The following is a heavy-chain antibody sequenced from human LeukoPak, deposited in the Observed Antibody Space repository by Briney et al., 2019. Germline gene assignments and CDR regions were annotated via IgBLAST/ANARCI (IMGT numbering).Heavy chain of an antibody. CDR3: ARGLYAMDV. CDR2: INQDGSEK. V-gene: IGHV3-7*04. Sequence: GGSLRVSCAASGFTFRNYWMSWVRQAPGKGLEWVANINQDGSEKYHVDSVKGRFTISRDNAKNSLYLQMNSLRAEDTAVYYCARGLYAMDVWGQGTTVTVSS. CDR1: GFTFRNYW. J-gene: IGHJ6*02.